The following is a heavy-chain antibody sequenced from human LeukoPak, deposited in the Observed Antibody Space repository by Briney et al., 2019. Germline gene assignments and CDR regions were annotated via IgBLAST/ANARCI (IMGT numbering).Heavy chain of an antibody. CDR3: ARFDPVAALHYYCYGMDV. CDR1: GFTFRNYC. D-gene: IGHD6-19*01. CDR2: IKQDGSEK. Sequence: GGSLRLSCAASGFTFRNYCMSWVRQAPGKGLEWVASIKQDGSEKFYVDSVKGRFTISRDNAENSLYLQMNSLSTEDTAVYFCARFDPVAALHYYCYGMDVWGQGTTVTVSS. J-gene: IGHJ6*02. V-gene: IGHV3-7*05.